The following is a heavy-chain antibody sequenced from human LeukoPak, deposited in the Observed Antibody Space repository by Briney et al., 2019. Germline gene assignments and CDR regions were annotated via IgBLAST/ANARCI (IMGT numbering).Heavy chain of an antibody. V-gene: IGHV1-18*01. D-gene: IGHD3-22*01. CDR1: GYTFTSYG. Sequence: ASVKVSCKVSGYTFTSYGVTWVRQAPGQGLEWMGWTSPYNGDTNYAQKLQGRVTVTADTSTRTAYLELSSLRSDDTAVYYCASNTGSDASGYAYWGQGTLVTVSS. CDR3: ASNTGSDASGYAY. J-gene: IGHJ4*02. CDR2: TSPYNGDT.